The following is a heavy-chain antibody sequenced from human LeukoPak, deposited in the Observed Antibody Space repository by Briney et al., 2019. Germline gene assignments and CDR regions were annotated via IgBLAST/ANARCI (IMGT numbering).Heavy chain of an antibody. CDR1: GGSFSGYY. CDR3: ARGSRRGHYDILTGYYY. Sequence: SETLSLTCAVYGGSFSGYYWSWIRQPPGKGLEWIGEINHSGSTNYNPSLKSRVTISVDTSKNQFSLKLSSVTAADTAVYYCARGSRRGHYDILTGYYYWGQGTLATVSS. V-gene: IGHV4-34*01. CDR2: INHSGST. D-gene: IGHD3-9*01. J-gene: IGHJ4*02.